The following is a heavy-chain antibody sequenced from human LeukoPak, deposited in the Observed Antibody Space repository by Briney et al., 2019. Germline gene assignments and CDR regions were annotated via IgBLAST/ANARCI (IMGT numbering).Heavy chain of an antibody. CDR1: GGTFSSYA. V-gene: IGHV1-24*01. D-gene: IGHD1-1*01. Sequence: ASVKVSCKASGGTFSSYAISWVRQAPGKGLEWMGGFDPEDDEAIYVQSLEGRVTMTEDTSTDTAYMELSGLTSDDAAVYYCATDVTGTAPYDFWGQGTLVTVS. CDR2: FDPEDDEA. CDR3: ATDVTGTAPYDF. J-gene: IGHJ4*02.